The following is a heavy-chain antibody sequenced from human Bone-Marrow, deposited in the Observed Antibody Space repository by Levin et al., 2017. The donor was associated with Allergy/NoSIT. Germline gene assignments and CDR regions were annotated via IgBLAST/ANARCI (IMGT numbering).Heavy chain of an antibody. J-gene: IGHJ6*03. Sequence: SGPTLVKPTETLTLTCTVSGFSLSNARMGVSWIRQPPGKALEWLAHIFSNDEKSYSTSLKSRLTISKDTSKSQVVLTMTNMDPVDTATYYCARTKRYFDWLQPYYYYYMDVWGKGTTVTVSS. CDR2: IFSNDEK. V-gene: IGHV2-26*01. D-gene: IGHD3-9*01. CDR3: ARTKRYFDWLQPYYYYYMDV. CDR1: GFSLSNARMG.